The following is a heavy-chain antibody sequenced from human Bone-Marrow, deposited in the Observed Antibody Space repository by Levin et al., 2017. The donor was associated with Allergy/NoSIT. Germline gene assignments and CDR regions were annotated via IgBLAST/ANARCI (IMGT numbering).Heavy chain of an antibody. CDR2: ISAHRGNT. CDR1: GYRFNNYG. J-gene: IGHJ1*01. CDR3: AFSDGTDYFRQ. Sequence: GGSLRLSCKASGYRFNNYGITWVRQAPGQGLEWMGWISAHRGNTNYGQKFQGRVTMTTDTTTSTVYMELTSLRSDDSAVFYCAFSDGTDYFRQWGQGTLVTVSS. V-gene: IGHV1-18*01. D-gene: IGHD1-1*01.